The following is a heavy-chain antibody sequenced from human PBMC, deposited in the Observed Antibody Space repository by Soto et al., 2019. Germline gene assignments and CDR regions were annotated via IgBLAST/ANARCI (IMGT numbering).Heavy chain of an antibody. Sequence: EVQLVQSGAEVKKPGESLKISCQGSGYSFTNFWIGWVRQMPGKGLEWMGIIYPDDSDTKYSPSFQGQVTISADKSISTAYRQWSCLKASDTAMYYCSSRDSGSCLHYWGQGTLVTVSS. CDR1: GYSFTNFW. D-gene: IGHD3-10*01. CDR3: SSRDSGSCLHY. V-gene: IGHV5-51*03. J-gene: IGHJ4*02. CDR2: IYPDDSDT.